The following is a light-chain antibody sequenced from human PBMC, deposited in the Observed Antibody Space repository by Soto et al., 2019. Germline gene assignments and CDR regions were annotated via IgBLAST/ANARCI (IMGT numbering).Light chain of an antibody. Sequence: QSALTQTASVSGSPGQSITISCAGTSSVVGSYNLVSWYQQHPGKAPKLMVYEVSKRPSGISNRFSGSKSDNTASLTISGLQAEDEADYFCCSYASGSAYVFGTGTQLTVL. CDR2: EVS. CDR3: CSYASGSAYV. CDR1: SSVVGSYNL. V-gene: IGLV2-23*02. J-gene: IGLJ1*01.